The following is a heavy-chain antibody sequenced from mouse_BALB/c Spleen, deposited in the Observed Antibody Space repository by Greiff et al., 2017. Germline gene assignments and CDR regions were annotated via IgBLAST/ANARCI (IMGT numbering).Heavy chain of an antibody. V-gene: IGHV1S22*01. Sequence: LQQPGSELVRPGASVKLSCKASGYTFTSYWMHWVKQRPGQGLEWIGNIYPGSGSTNYDEKFKSKATLTVDTSSSTAYMQLSSLTSEDSAVYYCTREDYYGSSYEDYFDYWGQGTTLTVSS. J-gene: IGHJ2*01. D-gene: IGHD1-1*01. CDR1: GYTFTSYW. CDR3: TREDYYGSSYEDYFDY. CDR2: IYPGSGST.